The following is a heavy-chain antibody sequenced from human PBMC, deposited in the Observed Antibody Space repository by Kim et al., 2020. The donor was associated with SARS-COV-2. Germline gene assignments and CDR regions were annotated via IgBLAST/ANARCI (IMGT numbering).Heavy chain of an antibody. CDR2: LNPAGSEK. D-gene: IGHD3-16*01. V-gene: IGHV3-7*01. Sequence: GGSLRLSCEASGFIFSTYWMNWVRQAPGKGLQWVATLNPAGSEKYYVDSVRGRFTISGDDANNSLYLQKNLLRADDTAVYCGASRLGDSGSYYYYF. CDR1: GFIFSTYW. J-gene: IGHJ6*03. CDR3: ASRLGDSGSYYYYF.